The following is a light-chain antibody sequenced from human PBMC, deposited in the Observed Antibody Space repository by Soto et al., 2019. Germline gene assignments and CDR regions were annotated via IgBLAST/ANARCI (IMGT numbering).Light chain of an antibody. CDR1: QSISSW. Sequence: DIQMTQSPSTLSASVGDRVTITCRASQSISSWLAWYQQKPGKAPKLLIYKASSLESGVPSRFSGSGSVTEFTLTISSLQPDDFATYYCQQYETYTYTFGQGTKLEIK. CDR3: QQYETYTYT. V-gene: IGKV1-5*03. CDR2: KAS. J-gene: IGKJ2*01.